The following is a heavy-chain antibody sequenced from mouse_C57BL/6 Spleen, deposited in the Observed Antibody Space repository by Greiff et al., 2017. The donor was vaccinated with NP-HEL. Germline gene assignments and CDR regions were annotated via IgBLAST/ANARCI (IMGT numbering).Heavy chain of an antibody. CDR3: ARRSNYVAWFAY. J-gene: IGHJ3*01. V-gene: IGHV5-17*01. CDR1: GFTFSDYG. D-gene: IGHD2-5*01. CDR2: ISSGSSTI. Sequence: DVKLVESGGGLVKPGGSLKLSCAASGFTFSDYGMHWVRQAPEKGLEWVAYISSGSSTIYYADTVKGRFTISRDNAKNTLFLQMTSLRSEDTAMYYCARRSNYVAWFAYWGQGTLVTVSA.